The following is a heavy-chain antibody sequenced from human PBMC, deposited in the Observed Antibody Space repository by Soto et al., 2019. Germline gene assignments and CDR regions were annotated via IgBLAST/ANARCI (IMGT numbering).Heavy chain of an antibody. J-gene: IGHJ5*02. Sequence: SETLSLTCTFSGVSISSYYWILIRQPPGKGLEWIGYIYYSGSTNYNPSLKSRVTISVDTSKNQFSLKLSSVTAADTAVYYCARPHGGSSGWDNWFDPWGQGTLVTVSS. V-gene: IGHV4-59*01. CDR3: ARPHGGSSGWDNWFDP. D-gene: IGHD6-25*01. CDR1: GVSISSYY. CDR2: IYYSGST.